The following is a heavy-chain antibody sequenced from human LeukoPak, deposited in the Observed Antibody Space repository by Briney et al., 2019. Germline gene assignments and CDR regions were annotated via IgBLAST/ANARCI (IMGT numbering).Heavy chain of an antibody. Sequence: GGSLRLSCAASGFTLSIYNMNGVRQAPGKGLEWVSYITTSSTFIYYADSVKGRFTISRDNANNSLYLQMNSLRAEDTAVYYCARASGATVDYWGQGTLVTVSS. CDR2: ITTSSTFI. D-gene: IGHD6-19*01. CDR3: ARASGATVDY. J-gene: IGHJ4*02. CDR1: GFTLSIYN. V-gene: IGHV3-21*01.